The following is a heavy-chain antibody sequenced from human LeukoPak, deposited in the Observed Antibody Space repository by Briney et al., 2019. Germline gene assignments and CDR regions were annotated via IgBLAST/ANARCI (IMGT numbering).Heavy chain of an antibody. V-gene: IGHV1-69*13. CDR3: ARPNYYDSSGHAFDY. CDR2: IIPIFGTA. CDR1: GSTFSRFA. J-gene: IGHJ4*02. Sequence: SVKVSCKASGSTFSRFAMSWVRRAPRQGLEWMGGIIPIFGTANYAQRFQGRVTITADESTSTAYMELSSLRSEDTAVYYCARPNYYDSSGHAFDYWGQGTLVTVSS. D-gene: IGHD3-22*01.